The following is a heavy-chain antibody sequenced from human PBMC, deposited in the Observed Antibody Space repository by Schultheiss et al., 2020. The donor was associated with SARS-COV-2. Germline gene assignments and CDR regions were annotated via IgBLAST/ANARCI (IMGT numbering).Heavy chain of an antibody. CDR2: ISGSGGST. V-gene: IGHV3-23*01. Sequence: GGSLRLSCAASGFTFSSDAMHWVRQAPGKGLEWVSAISGSGGSTYYADSVKGRFTISRDNSKNTLYLQMNSLRAEDTAVYYCAKPERKSFDYWGQGTLVTGSS. CDR1: GFTFSSDA. CDR3: AKPERKSFDY. D-gene: IGHD1-14*01. J-gene: IGHJ4*02.